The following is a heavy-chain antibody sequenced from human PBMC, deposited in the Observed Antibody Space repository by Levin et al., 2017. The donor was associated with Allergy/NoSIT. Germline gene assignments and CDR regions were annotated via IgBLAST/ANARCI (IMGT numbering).Heavy chain of an antibody. V-gene: IGHV3-21*01. CDR2: ISSSSSYI. J-gene: IGHJ4*02. CDR3: ARDFVGAGIVVVPAAHDY. D-gene: IGHD2-2*01. Sequence: GGSLRLSCAASGFTFSSYSMNWVRQAPGKGLEWVSSISSSSSYIYYADSVKGRFTISRDNAKNSLYLQMNSLRAEDTAVYYCARDFVGAGIVVVPAAHDYWGQGTLVTVSS. CDR1: GFTFSSYS.